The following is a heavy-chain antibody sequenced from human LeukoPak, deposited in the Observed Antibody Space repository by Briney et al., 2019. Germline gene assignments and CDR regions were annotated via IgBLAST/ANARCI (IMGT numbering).Heavy chain of an antibody. J-gene: IGHJ4*02. CDR1: GFTFSSYW. CDR3: ARVRWGGLYYFDY. Sequence: GGSLRLSCAASGFTFSSYWMHWVRQAPRKGLVGVSRINDDGRSTSYADSVKGRFTISRDNAKNTLYLQMNSLRAEDTAVYYCARVRWGGLYYFDYWGQGTLVTVSS. CDR2: INDDGRST. D-gene: IGHD3-16*01. V-gene: IGHV3-74*01.